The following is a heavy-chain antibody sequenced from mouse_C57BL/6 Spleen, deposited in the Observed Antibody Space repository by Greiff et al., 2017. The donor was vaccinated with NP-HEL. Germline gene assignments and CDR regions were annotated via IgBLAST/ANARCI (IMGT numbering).Heavy chain of an antibody. CDR2: IWSGGGT. D-gene: IGHD1-1*01. CDR1: GFSLTSYG. Sequence: VQLQQSGPGLVQPSQSLSITCTVSGFSLTSYGVHWVRQSPGKGLEWLGVIWSGGGTDYNAAFISRLSISKDNSKSQVFFKMNSLQADDTAIYYCARNSHYYGSSYFDYWGQGTTLTVSS. V-gene: IGHV2-2*01. J-gene: IGHJ2*01. CDR3: ARNSHYYGSSYFDY.